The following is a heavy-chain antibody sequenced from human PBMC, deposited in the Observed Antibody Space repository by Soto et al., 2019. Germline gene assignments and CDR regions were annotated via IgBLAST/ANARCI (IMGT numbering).Heavy chain of an antibody. CDR3: ATSYCRSTNCPYYFDY. V-gene: IGHV4-31*03. CDR1: GGSINSGGYY. J-gene: IGHJ4*02. Sequence: VQLQESGPGLVKPSQTLSLTCTVSGGSINSGGYYWIWIRQHPGKGLEWIGHIDYSGYTSYNPSLKSRLTVSVDTSKTQFSLGLTSVTAADAALYYCATSYCRSTNCPYYFDYWGQGTLVTVSS. D-gene: IGHD2-2*01. CDR2: IDYSGYT.